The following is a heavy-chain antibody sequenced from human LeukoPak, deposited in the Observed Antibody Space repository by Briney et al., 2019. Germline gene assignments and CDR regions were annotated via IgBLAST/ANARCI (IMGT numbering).Heavy chain of an antibody. J-gene: IGHJ4*02. V-gene: IGHV4-38-2*02. D-gene: IGHD2-2*02. Sequence: SQTLSLTCTVSGYSISSGYSGGWVRQPPGRGLEWFGSINHGGTTFYNPSLKSRVAISVDTSNNLFSLKLSSMTAADTAVYYCARAVYCTSSGCYRTDYFDYWGQGTLVTVSS. CDR2: INHGGTT. CDR1: GYSISSGYS. CDR3: ARAVYCTSSGCYRTDYFDY.